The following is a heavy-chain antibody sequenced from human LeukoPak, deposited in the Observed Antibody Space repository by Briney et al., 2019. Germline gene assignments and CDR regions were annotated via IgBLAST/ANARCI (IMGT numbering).Heavy chain of an antibody. D-gene: IGHD5-12*01. J-gene: IGHJ4*02. CDR3: ASAALVATRVMTFYVY. Sequence: GASVKVSCKASGGTFSSYAISWVRQAPGQGLEWMGGIIPIFGTANYAQKFQGRVTITADKSTSTAYMELSSLRSEDTAVYYCASAALVATRVMTFYVYWGQGTLVTVSS. CDR2: IIPIFGTA. CDR1: GGTFSSYA. V-gene: IGHV1-69*06.